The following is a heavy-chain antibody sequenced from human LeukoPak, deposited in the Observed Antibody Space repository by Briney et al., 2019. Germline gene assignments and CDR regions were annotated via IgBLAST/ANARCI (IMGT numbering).Heavy chain of an antibody. J-gene: IGHJ6*03. D-gene: IGHD6-19*01. Sequence: SETLSLTCTVSVGSIISGSYYWSWIRQPAGKGLEWIGRIYTSGSTNYNPSLKSRVTISVDTSKNQFSLKLSSVTAADTAVYYCARMGVAGYYYMDVWGKGTTVTVSS. V-gene: IGHV4-61*02. CDR3: ARMGVAGYYYMDV. CDR1: VGSIISGSYY. CDR2: IYTSGST.